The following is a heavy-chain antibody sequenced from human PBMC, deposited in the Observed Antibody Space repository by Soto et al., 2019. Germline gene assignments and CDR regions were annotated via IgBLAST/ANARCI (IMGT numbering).Heavy chain of an antibody. Sequence: EVQLLESGGGLVQPGGSLRLSCAASGFTFSSYAMTWVRQAPGKGLEWVSVISDSDNATYYSDSVKGRFTISRDNSNNPLYLLFNSLGAEDTAVYYCAKGVSSSVWSESDNWGQRTLVTIFS. D-gene: IGHD6-19*01. CDR1: GFTFSSYA. CDR3: AKGVSSSVWSESDN. J-gene: IGHJ4*02. V-gene: IGHV3-23*01. CDR2: ISDSDNAT.